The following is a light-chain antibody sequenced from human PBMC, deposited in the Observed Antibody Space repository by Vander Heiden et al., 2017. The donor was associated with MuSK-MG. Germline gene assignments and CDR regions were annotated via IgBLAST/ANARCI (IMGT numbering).Light chain of an antibody. CDR3: QQANSVPLT. V-gene: IGKV1-12*01. CDR1: QDVSYW. J-gene: IGKJ4*01. Sequence: DIQMTQSPSSVSASVGDRVTITCRASQDVSYWLAWYQQKPGKAPELLIYATSTLQSGVPSRFSGRGSGTDFTLTISSLKPEDSATYYCQQANSVPLTFGGGTKVEIK. CDR2: ATS.